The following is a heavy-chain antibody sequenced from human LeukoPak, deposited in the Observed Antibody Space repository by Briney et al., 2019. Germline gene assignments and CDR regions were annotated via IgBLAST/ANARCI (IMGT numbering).Heavy chain of an antibody. D-gene: IGHD3-22*01. CDR2: IRCSGGST. V-gene: IGHV3-23*01. J-gene: IGHJ4*02. CDR1: GFTFSSYA. CDR3: AKEEYYYDSSGYPRGYYFDY. Sequence: PGGSLRLSCAASGFTFSSYAMSWVRQAPGKGLEWVSAIRCSGGSTYYADSVKGRFTISRDNSKNTLYLQMNSLRAEDTAVYYCAKEEYYYDSSGYPRGYYFDYWGQGTLVTVSS.